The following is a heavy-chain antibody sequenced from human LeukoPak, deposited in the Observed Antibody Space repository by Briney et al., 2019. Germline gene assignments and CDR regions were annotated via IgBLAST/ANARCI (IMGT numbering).Heavy chain of an antibody. CDR1: GFTFSSYS. CDR2: ISSSSSYI. D-gene: IGHD6-19*01. CDR3: AGVRADREGYFDY. J-gene: IGHJ4*02. Sequence: GGSLRLSCAASGFTFSSYSMNWVRQAPGKGLEWVSSISSSSSYIYYADSVKGRFTISRDNAKNSLYLQMNSLRAEDTAVYYCAGVRADREGYFDYWGQGTLVTVSS. V-gene: IGHV3-21*04.